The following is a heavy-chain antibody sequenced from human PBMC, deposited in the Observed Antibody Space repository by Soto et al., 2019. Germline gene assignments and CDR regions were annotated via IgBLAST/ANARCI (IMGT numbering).Heavy chain of an antibody. V-gene: IGHV3-21*01. CDR2: ISSSSSYI. D-gene: IGHD2-2*01. CDR1: GFTFSSYS. CDR3: ARESIVVVPAATNWFDP. J-gene: IGHJ5*02. Sequence: GGSLRLSCAASGFTFSSYSMNWVRQAPGKGLEWVSSISSSSSYIYYADSVKGRFTISRDNAKNSLYLQMNSLRAEDTAVYYCARESIVVVPAATNWFDPWGQGTLVTVSS.